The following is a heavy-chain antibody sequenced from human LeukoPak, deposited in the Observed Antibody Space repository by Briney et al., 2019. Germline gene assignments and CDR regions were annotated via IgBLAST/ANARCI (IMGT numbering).Heavy chain of an antibody. CDR2: IRYDGSNT. D-gene: IGHD2-15*01. CDR1: GFTFSNYG. J-gene: IGHJ6*03. CDR3: AKDGYSSASSFHYYYYMDV. V-gene: IGHV3-30*02. Sequence: GGSLRLSCAASGFTFSNYGMHWVRQAPGKGLEWVTFIRYDGSNTYSADSVKGRFTISRDNSKNTLYLQMYSLRSEDTAVYYCAKDGYSSASSFHYYYYMDVWGKGTTVTVSS.